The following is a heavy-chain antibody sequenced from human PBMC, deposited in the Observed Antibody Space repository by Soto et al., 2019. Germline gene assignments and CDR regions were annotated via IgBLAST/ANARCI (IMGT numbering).Heavy chain of an antibody. CDR3: ARGVTAYYYYGMDV. Sequence: SETLSLTCAVSGGSISSSNWWSWVRQPPGKGLEWIGEIYHSGSTNYNPSLKSRVTISVDKSKNQFSLKLSSVTAADTAVYYCARGVTAYYYYGMDVWGQGTTGTVSS. CDR1: GGSISSSNW. CDR2: IYHSGST. V-gene: IGHV4-4*02. J-gene: IGHJ6*02. D-gene: IGHD5-18*01.